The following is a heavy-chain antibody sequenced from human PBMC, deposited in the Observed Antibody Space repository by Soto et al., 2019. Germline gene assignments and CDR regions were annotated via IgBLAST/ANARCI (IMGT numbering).Heavy chain of an antibody. V-gene: IGHV3-15*07. D-gene: IGHD1-26*01. Sequence: EVQLVESGGCLVRPGESLRLSCAASGFTFTSAWINWVRQAPGKGLEWAGRIKSKTDGGTVDYGAPVKGRFTISRDDSKNTAYLQMNSLRNEDTAVYYCTTAERGGSYYSDYWGQGTLVTVSS. CDR3: TTAERGGSYYSDY. J-gene: IGHJ4*02. CDR2: IKSKTDGGTV. CDR1: GFTFTSAW.